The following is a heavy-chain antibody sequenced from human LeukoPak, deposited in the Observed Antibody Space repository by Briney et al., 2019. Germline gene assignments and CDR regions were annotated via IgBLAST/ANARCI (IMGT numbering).Heavy chain of an antibody. D-gene: IGHD3-9*01. CDR3: ATGGSTYYDILTGYYQNELPFDY. CDR1: GGSFSGYY. J-gene: IGHJ4*02. Sequence: SETLSLTCAVYGGSFSGYYWSWTRQPPGKGLEWIGEINHSGSTNYNPSLKSRVTISVDTSKNQLSLKLSSVTAADTAVYYCATGGSTYYDILTGYYQNELPFDYWGQGTLVTVSS. V-gene: IGHV4-34*01. CDR2: INHSGST.